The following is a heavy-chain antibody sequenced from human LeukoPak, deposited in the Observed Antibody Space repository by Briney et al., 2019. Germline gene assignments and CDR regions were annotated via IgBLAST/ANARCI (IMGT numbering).Heavy chain of an antibody. J-gene: IGHJ4*02. Sequence: GGPLSLSCVVCVFIISTYWMICVRQSRGKGLEWVAQIKQDGSEKYYADSVKGRFTISRDNAKNSLYLQLNSLRAEDTAVYFCAGPPTWDTSMVYYDFWGQGTLVTVSS. V-gene: IGHV3-7*01. CDR3: AGPPTWDTSMVYYDF. D-gene: IGHD5-18*01. CDR1: VFIISTYW. CDR2: IKQDGSEK.